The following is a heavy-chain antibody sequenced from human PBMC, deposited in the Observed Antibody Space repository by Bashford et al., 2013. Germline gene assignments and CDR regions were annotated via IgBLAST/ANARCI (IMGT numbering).Heavy chain of an antibody. CDR3: ASLSSGYFGMGV. Sequence: SETLSLTCTVSGGSFSSYYWSWIRQPPGKGLEWIGYILYTGSTNNNPSLKSRVTISVDTSKNQFSLELSSVTAADTAVYYCASLSSGYFGMGVWGPRGPRVTVSS. D-gene: IGHD3-22*01. J-gene: IGHJ6*01. V-gene: IGHV4-59*08. CDR2: ILYTGST. CDR1: GGSFSSYY.